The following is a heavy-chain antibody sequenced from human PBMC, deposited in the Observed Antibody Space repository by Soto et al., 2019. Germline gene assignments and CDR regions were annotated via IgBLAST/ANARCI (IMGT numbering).Heavy chain of an antibody. CDR3: AREMLGATSRYYYYGMDV. J-gene: IGHJ6*02. CDR1: GGTFSSYA. CDR2: IIPIFGTA. Sequence: ASVKVSCKASGGTFSSYAISWVRQAPGQGLEWMGGIIPIFGTANYAQKFQGRVTITADESTSTAYMELSSLRSEDTAVYYCAREMLGATSRYYYYGMDVWGQGTTVTVSS. D-gene: IGHD1-26*01. V-gene: IGHV1-69*13.